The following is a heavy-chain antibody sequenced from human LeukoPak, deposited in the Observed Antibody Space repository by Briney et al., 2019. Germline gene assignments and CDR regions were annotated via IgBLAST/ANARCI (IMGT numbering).Heavy chain of an antibody. J-gene: IGHJ5*02. CDR2: MKPNTGNT. V-gene: IGHV1-8*01. Sequence: ASVKVSCKASGYIFISYDISWVRQATGQGLEWMGWMKPNTGNTVYAQKFQGRVTVTRNTSINTAYMELSSLRSEDTAVYYCARWYYYNTGGPTRAPFDPWGQGTLVTVSS. D-gene: IGHD3-22*01. CDR1: GYIFISYD. CDR3: ARWYYYNTGGPTRAPFDP.